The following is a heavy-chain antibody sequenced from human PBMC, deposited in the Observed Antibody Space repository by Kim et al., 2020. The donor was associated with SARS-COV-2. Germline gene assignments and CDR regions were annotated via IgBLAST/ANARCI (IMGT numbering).Heavy chain of an antibody. V-gene: IGHV3-7*03. J-gene: IGHJ2*01. CDR1: GFTFSSYW. D-gene: IGHD6-13*01. CDR2: IKHDEGEK. Sequence: GGSLRLSCAASGFTFSSYWMGWVRQAPGKGLAWVANIKHDEGEKYYVDSVKGRFTISRDNAKNLLYLQMNSLRAEDTAVYYCARKFTTSWYENWYFDLWGRGNLVTVSS. CDR3: ARKFTTSWYENWYFDL.